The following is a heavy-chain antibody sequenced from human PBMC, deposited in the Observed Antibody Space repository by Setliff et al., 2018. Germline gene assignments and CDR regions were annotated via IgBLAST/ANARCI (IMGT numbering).Heavy chain of an antibody. CDR3: ARAHTWSLPNDNSGYPGWFDP. D-gene: IGHD3-22*01. CDR1: GASISTTYYY. J-gene: IGHJ5*02. CDR2: IYQNGIT. V-gene: IGHV4-39*02. Sequence: PSETLSLTCSVSGASISTTYYYWDWIRQSPEKGLEWIGTIYQNGITYYNPSLKSRVTMSVDTSKNHVSLKLSSVTAADTAVYYCARAHTWSLPNDNSGYPGWFDPWGQGTLVTVSS.